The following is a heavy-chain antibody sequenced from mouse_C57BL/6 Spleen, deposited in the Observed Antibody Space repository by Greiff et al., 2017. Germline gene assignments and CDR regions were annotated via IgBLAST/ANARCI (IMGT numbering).Heavy chain of an antibody. CDR3: ARGTAQADYFDY. Sequence: QVQLQQSGPELVKPGASVKISCKASGYAFSSSWMNWVKQRPGKGLEWIGRIYPGDGDTNYNGKFKGKATLTADKSSSTAYMQLSRLTSEDSAVYFCARGTAQADYFDYWGQGTTLTVSS. D-gene: IGHD3-2*02. CDR2: IYPGDGDT. CDR1: GYAFSSSW. J-gene: IGHJ2*01. V-gene: IGHV1-82*01.